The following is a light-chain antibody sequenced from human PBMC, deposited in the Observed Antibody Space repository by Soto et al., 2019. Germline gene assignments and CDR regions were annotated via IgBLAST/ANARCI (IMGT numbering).Light chain of an antibody. CDR2: GAS. CDR3: KQYNNWPPET. CDR1: QSVSSN. J-gene: IGKJ1*01. V-gene: IGKV3-15*01. Sequence: EIVMTQSPATLSVSPGERATLSCRASQSVSSNLAWYQQKPGQAPRLLIYGASTRATGIPARFSGSGSGTDIHLTISSRQSEDFAVYYCKQYNNWPPETFGQGTKVEIK.